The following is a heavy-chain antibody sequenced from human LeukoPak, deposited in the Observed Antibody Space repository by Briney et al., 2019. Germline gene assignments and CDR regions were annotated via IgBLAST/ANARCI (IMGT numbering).Heavy chain of an antibody. CDR1: GGSISSSNW. D-gene: IGHD6-19*01. V-gene: IGHV4-4*02. Sequence: PSGTLSLTCAVSGGSISSSNWWSWVRQPPGKGLEWIGEIYHSGSTNYNPSLKSRVTISVDKSKNQFSLKLSSVTAADTAVYYCACSSGWNLKRFDYWGQGTLVTVSS. CDR3: ACSSGWNLKRFDY. CDR2: IYHSGST. J-gene: IGHJ4*02.